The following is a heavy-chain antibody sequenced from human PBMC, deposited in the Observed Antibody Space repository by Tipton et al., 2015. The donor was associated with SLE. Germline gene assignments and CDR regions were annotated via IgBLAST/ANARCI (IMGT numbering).Heavy chain of an antibody. V-gene: IGHV4-59*07. CDR3: ARYCSSSSCNTGAFDF. CDR1: GGSISSYY. Sequence: TLSLTCTVSGGSISSYYWSWIRQPPGKGLEWIGYIYYSGSTNYNPSLKSRVTMSVDMSTNQFSLRLTSVTAADTAVYYCARYCSSSSCNTGAFDFWGQGTLVTVSS. J-gene: IGHJ4*02. D-gene: IGHD2-2*02. CDR2: IYYSGST.